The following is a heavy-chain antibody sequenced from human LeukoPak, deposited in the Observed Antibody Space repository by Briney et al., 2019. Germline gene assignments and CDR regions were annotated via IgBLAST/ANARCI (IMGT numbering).Heavy chain of an antibody. J-gene: IGHJ4*02. CDR1: GGTFSSYA. CDR2: IIPIFRTA. V-gene: IGHV1-69*13. D-gene: IGHD3-3*01. Sequence: SVKVTCKASGGTFSSYAISWVRQAPAQGLEWMGVIIPIFRTAYYAQKFQGKVTITADEATSTAYMELRSLRSEDTAVYYCARGPPDFWSGREYYFDYWGQGTLVTVSS. CDR3: ARGPPDFWSGREYYFDY.